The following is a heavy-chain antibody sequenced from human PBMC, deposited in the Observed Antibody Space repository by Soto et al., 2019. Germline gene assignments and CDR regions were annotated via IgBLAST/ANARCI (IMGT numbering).Heavy chain of an antibody. CDR2: IYPGDSDT. D-gene: IGHD3-9*01. J-gene: IGHJ4*02. CDR3: ARRYDILTGYFDSKIMGFDY. Sequence: EVQLVQSGAEVKKPGESLKISCKGSGYSFTSYWIGWVRQMPGKGLEWMGIIYPGDSDTRYSPSFQGQVTISADKSISTAYLQWSSLKASDTAMYYCARRYDILTGYFDSKIMGFDYWGQGTLVTVSS. V-gene: IGHV5-51*03. CDR1: GYSFTSYW.